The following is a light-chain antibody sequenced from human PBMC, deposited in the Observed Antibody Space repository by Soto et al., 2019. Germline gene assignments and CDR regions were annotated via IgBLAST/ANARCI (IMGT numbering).Light chain of an antibody. V-gene: IGKV3-11*01. CDR2: DAS. Sequence: EIVLTQSPATLSLSPGERATLSCRASQSVSSYLAWYQQKPGQAPRLRIYDASNRATGIPARFSGSGSGTDFTLTISSPEPEDFAVYYCQQRSNWPPEYSFGQGTKLEIK. CDR3: QQRSNWPPEYS. J-gene: IGKJ2*01. CDR1: QSVSSY.